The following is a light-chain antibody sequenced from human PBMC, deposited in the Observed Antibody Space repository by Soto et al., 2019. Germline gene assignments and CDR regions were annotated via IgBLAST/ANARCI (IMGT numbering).Light chain of an antibody. J-gene: IGKJ1*01. Sequence: EIVLTQSPATLSVSPGDTASLSCRASQSVGSSYLGWYQQKPGQAPRLLISGASGRATGIPDRFSGSGSGTDFTLTISGLEPEDFAVYYCHHYGSSSWKFGQGTKVDIK. CDR2: GAS. V-gene: IGKV3-20*01. CDR1: QSVGSSY. CDR3: HHYGSSSWK.